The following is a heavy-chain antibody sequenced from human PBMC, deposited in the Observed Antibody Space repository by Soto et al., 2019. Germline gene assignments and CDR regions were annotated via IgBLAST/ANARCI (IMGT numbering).Heavy chain of an antibody. CDR1: GGSISSGGYY. CDR3: ARDGSFDLANCFDP. J-gene: IGHJ5*02. V-gene: IGHV4-31*03. Sequence: SETLSLTCNVSGGSISSGGYYWSWIRQQPGKGLEWIGYIYYSGSTYYNPSIKSRVTISVDTSKNQFSLKLSSVTDADTVVYYCARDGSFDLANCFDPWGQGTLVPVSS. D-gene: IGHD3-16*01. CDR2: IYYSGST.